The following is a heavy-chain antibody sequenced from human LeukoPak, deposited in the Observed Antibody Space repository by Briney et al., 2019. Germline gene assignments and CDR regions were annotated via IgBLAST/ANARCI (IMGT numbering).Heavy chain of an antibody. D-gene: IGHD3-22*01. J-gene: IGHJ4*02. Sequence: TGGSLRLSCAASGFTFSSYSMNWVRQAPGKGLEWVSSISSSSSYIYYADSVKCRFTISRDNAKNSLYLQMNSLRAEDTAVYYCAISVDYYDSSGYDYWGQGTLVTVSS. V-gene: IGHV3-21*01. CDR2: ISSSSSYI. CDR1: GFTFSSYS. CDR3: AISVDYYDSSGYDY.